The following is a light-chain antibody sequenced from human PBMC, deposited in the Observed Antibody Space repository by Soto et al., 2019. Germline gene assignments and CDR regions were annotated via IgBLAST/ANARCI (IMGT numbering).Light chain of an antibody. CDR2: DVT. V-gene: IGLV2-14*01. CDR3: VSFTSSTTYV. Sequence: SVLTQPASVSDSPGQSITISCTGTSSDVGGSNHVSWYQQHPGKAPKLMIYDVTNRPSGVSHRFSGSKSGSTASLIISGLQAEDEADYYCVSFTSSTTYVFGTGTKVNVL. J-gene: IGLJ1*01. CDR1: SSDVGGSNH.